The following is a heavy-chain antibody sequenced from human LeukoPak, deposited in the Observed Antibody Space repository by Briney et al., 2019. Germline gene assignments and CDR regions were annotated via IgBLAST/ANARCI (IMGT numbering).Heavy chain of an antibody. V-gene: IGHV3-21*01. J-gene: IGHJ4*02. Sequence: GGSLRLSCAASGFTFSSYSMNWVRQAPGKGLEWVSSISSSSSYIYYADSVKGRFTISRDNAKNSLYLQKNSLRAEDTAVYYCARDRGYSYGYRDYWGQGTLVTVSS. CDR1: GFTFSSYS. CDR3: ARDRGYSYGYRDY. CDR2: ISSSSSYI. D-gene: IGHD5-18*01.